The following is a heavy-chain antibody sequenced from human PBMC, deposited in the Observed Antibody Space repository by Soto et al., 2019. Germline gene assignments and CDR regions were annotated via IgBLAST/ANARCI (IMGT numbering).Heavy chain of an antibody. CDR1: GGSISSYY. J-gene: IGHJ6*02. D-gene: IGHD6-19*01. Sequence: PSETLSLTCTVSGGSISSYYWSWIRQPAGKGLEWIGRIYTSGSTNYNPSLKSRVTMSVDTSKNQFSLKLSSVTAADTAVYYCARDLKTQWLHYYYGMDVWGQGTTVTVSS. CDR3: ARDLKTQWLHYYYGMDV. V-gene: IGHV4-4*07. CDR2: IYTSGST.